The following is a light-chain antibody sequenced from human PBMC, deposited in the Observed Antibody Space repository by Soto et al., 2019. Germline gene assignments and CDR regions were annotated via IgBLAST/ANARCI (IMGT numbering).Light chain of an antibody. J-gene: IGKJ1*01. V-gene: IGKV1-27*01. Sequence: DIPMTQSPSSLSASVGDRVTITCRASQGISNYLAWYQQKPGKVPKLLIYAASTLQSGVPYRFSGSGSGTDFTLPISSLQPEDVATYYCQRYNSAPWTFGQGTKVEIK. CDR2: AAS. CDR3: QRYNSAPWT. CDR1: QGISNY.